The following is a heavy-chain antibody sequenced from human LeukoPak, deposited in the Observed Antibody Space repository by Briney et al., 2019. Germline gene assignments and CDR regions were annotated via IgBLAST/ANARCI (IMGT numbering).Heavy chain of an antibody. CDR3: ATEPNGVRELRDY. V-gene: IGHV1-24*01. CDR1: GYTLTELS. J-gene: IGHJ4*02. CDR2: FDPEDGET. D-gene: IGHD1-26*01. Sequence: ASVKVSCKVSGYTLTELSMHWVRQAPGKGLEWMGGFDPEDGETIYAQKFQGRVTMTEDTSTDTAYMELSSLRSEGTAVYHCATEPNGVRELRDYWGQGTLVTVSS.